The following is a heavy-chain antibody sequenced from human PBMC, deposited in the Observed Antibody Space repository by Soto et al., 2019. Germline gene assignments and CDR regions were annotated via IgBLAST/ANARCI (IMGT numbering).Heavy chain of an antibody. CDR1: GFTFSSYW. Sequence: GGSLRLSCAASGFTFSSYWMHWVRQAPGKGLVWVSRINSDGSSTSYADSVKGRFPISRDNAKHTLYLQMNSLRAADTAVYYCARDPGPLGHEPQNWFDPWGHGTLVTVSS. CDR2: INSDGSST. J-gene: IGHJ5*02. CDR3: ARDPGPLGHEPQNWFDP. V-gene: IGHV3-74*01. D-gene: IGHD3-10*01.